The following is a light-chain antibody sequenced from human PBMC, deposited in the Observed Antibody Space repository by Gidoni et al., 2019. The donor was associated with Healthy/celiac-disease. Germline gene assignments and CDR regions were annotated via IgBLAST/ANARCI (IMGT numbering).Light chain of an antibody. CDR2: KAS. J-gene: IGKJ2*01. V-gene: IGKV1-5*03. CDR1: QSISSW. Sequence: QMTQSPSTLSASVGDRVTITCRASQSISSWLAWYQQKPGKAPKLLIYKASSLESGVPSRFSGSGSGTEFTLTISSLQPDDFATYYCQQYNSYPYTFGQGTKLEIK. CDR3: QQYNSYPYT.